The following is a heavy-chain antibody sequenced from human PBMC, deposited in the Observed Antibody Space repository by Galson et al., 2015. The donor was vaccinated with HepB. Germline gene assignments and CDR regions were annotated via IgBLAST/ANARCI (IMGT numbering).Heavy chain of an antibody. CDR3: AKDIGVVAPTLYYFDY. V-gene: IGHV3-23*01. J-gene: IGHJ4*02. CDR1: GFTFRSYA. Sequence: SLRLSCAASGFTFRSYAMSWVRQAPGKGLAWVSVISGSGGSTYYADSVKGRFTISRDNSKNTLYLQMNSLRAEDTAVYYCAKDIGVVAPTLYYFDYWGQGTLVTVSS. D-gene: IGHD2-15*01. CDR2: ISGSGGST.